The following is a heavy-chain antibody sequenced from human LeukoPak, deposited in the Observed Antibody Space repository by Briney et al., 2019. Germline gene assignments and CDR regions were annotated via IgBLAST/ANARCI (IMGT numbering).Heavy chain of an antibody. CDR3: ARDRTMIVRGTYYYYGMDV. D-gene: IGHD3-22*01. Sequence: PSETLSLTCSVSGDSISSSNYYWGWIRQPPGKGLEWIGSVSSTGGTHSNPSLKSRVTISVDTSKNQFSLKLSSVTAADTAVYYCARDRTMIVRGTYYYYGMDVWGQGSTVTVSS. V-gene: IGHV4-39*07. CDR2: VSSTGGT. J-gene: IGHJ6*02. CDR1: GDSISSSNYY.